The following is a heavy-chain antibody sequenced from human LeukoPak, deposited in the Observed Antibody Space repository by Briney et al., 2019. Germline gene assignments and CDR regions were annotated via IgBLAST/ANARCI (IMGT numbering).Heavy chain of an antibody. CDR2: ISYDGSNK. D-gene: IGHD6-13*01. CDR3: AKDLFSTPAAGTG. V-gene: IGHV3-30*18. CDR1: GFTFSSYG. J-gene: IGHJ4*02. Sequence: PGGSLRLSCAASGFTFSSYGMHWVRQAPGKGLEWVAVISYDGSNKYYADSVKGRFTISRDNSKNTLYLQMNSLRAEDTAVYYCAKDLFSTPAAGTGWGQGTLVTVSS.